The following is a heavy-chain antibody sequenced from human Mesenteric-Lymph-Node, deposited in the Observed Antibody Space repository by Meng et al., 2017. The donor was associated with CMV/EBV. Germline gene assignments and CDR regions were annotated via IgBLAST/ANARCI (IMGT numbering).Heavy chain of an antibody. D-gene: IGHD3-10*01. CDR3: ATYGSGSGTDYYYYYGMDV. CDR2: TGRAADT. J-gene: IGHJ6*02. V-gene: IGHV3-13*01. CDR1: GSD. Sequence: GESLKISCAACGSDMHWVRQGPGKGLHCLSPTGRAADTYCPGSVKGRFTISRDNSKNTLSLQMNSLRAEDTAVYYCATYGSGSGTDYYYYYGMDVWGQGTTVTVSS.